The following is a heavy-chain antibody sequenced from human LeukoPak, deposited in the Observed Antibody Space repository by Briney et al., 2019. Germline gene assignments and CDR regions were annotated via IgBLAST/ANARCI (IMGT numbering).Heavy chain of an antibody. Sequence: ASETLSLTCTVSGGSTSTSYYWSWIRQPPGKGLEWLGYIYHSGNTNYSPSLKSRVTVSVDSSNNQFSLRLNSVTAADTALYYCAGTPIASTGTLFYWGLGTLVTVSS. V-gene: IGHV4-59*01. CDR2: IYHSGNT. CDR1: GGSTSTSYY. J-gene: IGHJ4*02. D-gene: IGHD1-7*01. CDR3: AGTPIASTGTLFY.